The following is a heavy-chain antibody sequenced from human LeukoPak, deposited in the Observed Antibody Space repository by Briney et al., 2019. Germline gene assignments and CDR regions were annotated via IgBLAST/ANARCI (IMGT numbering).Heavy chain of an antibody. V-gene: IGHV3-30*04. CDR1: GFTFSNYA. CDR2: ISYDGSNR. D-gene: IGHD6-19*01. Sequence: GGSLRLSCAASGFTFSNYAMHWVRQAPGKELEWVALISYDGSNRDYADSVKGRFTISRDDSKNTLYLQMNSLRAEDTAVYYCARLKAVAGMNLPPDYWGQGTLVAVSS. CDR3: ARLKAVAGMNLPPDY. J-gene: IGHJ4*02.